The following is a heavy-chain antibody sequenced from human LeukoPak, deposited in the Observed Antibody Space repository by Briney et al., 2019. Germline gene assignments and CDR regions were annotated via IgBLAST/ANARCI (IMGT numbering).Heavy chain of an antibody. J-gene: IGHJ6*03. CDR3: AKDWHRYYYDSSGKYYYYYMDV. V-gene: IGHV3-23*01. CDR1: GITFSSYG. D-gene: IGHD3-22*01. Sequence: HPGGSLRLSCAASGITFSSYGMSWVRQAPGKGLEWVSAISGSGGSTYYADSVKGRFTISRDNSKNTLYLQMNSLRADDTAVYYCAKDWHRYYYDSSGKYYYYYMDVWGKGTTVTISS. CDR2: ISGSGGST.